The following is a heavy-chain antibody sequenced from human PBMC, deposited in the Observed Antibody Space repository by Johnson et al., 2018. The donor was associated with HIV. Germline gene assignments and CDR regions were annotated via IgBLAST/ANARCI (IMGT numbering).Heavy chain of an antibody. CDR1: GFGFSRYV. D-gene: IGHD5-12*01. CDR2: IYSGGST. V-gene: IGHV3-NL1*01. Sequence: QMLLVESGGGVVQPGRSLRASCAASGFGFSRYVMHWVRQAPGKGLEWVSVIYSGGSTYYADSVKGRFTISRDNSKNTLYLQMNSLGAEDTAVYYWSKIRGDIAATGDAFDIWGQGTMVTVSS. CDR3: SKIRGDIAATGDAFDI. J-gene: IGHJ3*02.